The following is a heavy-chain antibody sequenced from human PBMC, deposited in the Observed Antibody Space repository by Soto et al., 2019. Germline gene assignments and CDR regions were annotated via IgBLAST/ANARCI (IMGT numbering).Heavy chain of an antibody. V-gene: IGHV1-18*01. CDR2: ISTYSGDT. CDR3: ARHHGPTTSENWFDP. Sequence: ASVKVSCKASGYTFFTYDISWVRQAPGQGLEWMGWISTYSGDTTYAQKFQVRVTMTTDTTTTTAYLELRSLRSDDTAVYYCARHHGPTTSENWFDPWGQGTLVTVSS. CDR1: GYTFFTYD. J-gene: IGHJ5*02. D-gene: IGHD5-12*01.